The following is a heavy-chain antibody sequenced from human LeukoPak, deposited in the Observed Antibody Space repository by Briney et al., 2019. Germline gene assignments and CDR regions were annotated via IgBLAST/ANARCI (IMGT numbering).Heavy chain of an antibody. Sequence: SETLSLTCAVSGDSINSGGYSWNWIRQAPGKGLEWIGRLYHSASIYYNPSLNSRVTISVDRSNNQLSLSLSSVTAADTAVYFCARDRIDAFDFWGQGTMVTVSS. CDR1: GDSINSGGYS. V-gene: IGHV4-30-2*01. J-gene: IGHJ3*01. CDR3: ARDRIDAFDF. CDR2: LYHSASI.